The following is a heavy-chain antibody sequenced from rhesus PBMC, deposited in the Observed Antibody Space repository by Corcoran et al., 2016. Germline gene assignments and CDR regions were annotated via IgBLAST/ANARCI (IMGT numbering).Heavy chain of an antibody. V-gene: IGHV4-122*02. Sequence: QVQLQESGSALVKPSETLSLTCAVSGGSISRGYYYWSWIRTPPGKGLEWMGTIPASGSTDHTPTLKRRFTLSRDPSKNLFSLTLSSVTAADTAVYYCASSLGYYGYNSLDVWGRGVLVTVSS. CDR3: ASSLGYYGYNSLDV. CDR1: GGSISRGYYY. D-gene: IGHD3-28*01. CDR2: IPASGST. J-gene: IGHJ5-2*02.